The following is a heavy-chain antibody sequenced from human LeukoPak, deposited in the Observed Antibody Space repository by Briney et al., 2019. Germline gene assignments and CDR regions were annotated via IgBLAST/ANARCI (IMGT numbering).Heavy chain of an antibody. J-gene: IGHJ4*02. V-gene: IGHV3-23*01. CDR1: GFTFSSYA. Sequence: GGSLRLSCAASGFTFSSYAMTWVRQAPGKGLERVSAISGSGVTTYYADSVKGRFTISRDNSKYTLYLQVNSLRAEDTAVYYCAKVRVATIELFDYWGQGTRVTVSS. D-gene: IGHD5-24*01. CDR3: AKVRVATIELFDY. CDR2: ISGSGVTT.